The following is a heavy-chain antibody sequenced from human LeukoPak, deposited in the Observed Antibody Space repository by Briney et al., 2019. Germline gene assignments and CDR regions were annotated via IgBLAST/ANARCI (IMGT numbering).Heavy chain of an antibody. D-gene: IGHD6-13*01. CDR3: VQGRISEDGLDF. CDR2: ISSSGNT. J-gene: IGHJ4*02. CDR1: GFTFSRSA. V-gene: IGHV3-23*01. Sequence: GGSLRLSCAASGFTFSRSAMTWVRQTPGKGLDWVSSISSSGNTYYADSVKGRFTISRDNSKNMLYLQMNSLRAEDTAVYYCVQGRISEDGLDFWGQGTLVTVSS.